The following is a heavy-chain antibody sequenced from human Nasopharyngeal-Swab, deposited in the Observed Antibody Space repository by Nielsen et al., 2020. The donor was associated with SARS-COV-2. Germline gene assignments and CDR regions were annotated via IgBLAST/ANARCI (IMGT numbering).Heavy chain of an antibody. J-gene: IGHJ6*02. CDR3: AREEGITIFGVPIGFGNYGMDV. CDR1: GYTFTSYA. Sequence: ASVKVSCKASGYTFTSYAMNWVRQAPGQGLEWMGWINTNTGNPTYAQGFTGRFVFSLDTSVSTAYLQISSLKAEDTAVYYCAREEGITIFGVPIGFGNYGMDVWGQGTTVTVSS. CDR2: INTNTGNP. D-gene: IGHD3-3*01. V-gene: IGHV7-4-1*02.